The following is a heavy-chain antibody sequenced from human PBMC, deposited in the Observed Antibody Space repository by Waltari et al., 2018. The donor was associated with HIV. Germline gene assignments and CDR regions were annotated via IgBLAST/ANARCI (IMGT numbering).Heavy chain of an antibody. Sequence: QLQLQESGPGLVKPSETLSLTCTVSGGSIRSSSYYWGWIRQPPGKGLEWIGSIYYSGSTYYNPSLKSRVTISVDTSKNQFSLKLSSVTAADTAVYYCARDSRLSAYDSSGYYFDYWGQGTLVTVSS. D-gene: IGHD3-22*01. V-gene: IGHV4-39*07. J-gene: IGHJ4*02. CDR1: GGSIRSSSYY. CDR2: IYYSGST. CDR3: ARDSRLSAYDSSGYYFDY.